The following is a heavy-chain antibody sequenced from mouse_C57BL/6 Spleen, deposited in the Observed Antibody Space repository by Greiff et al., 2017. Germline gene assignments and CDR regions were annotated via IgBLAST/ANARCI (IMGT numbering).Heavy chain of an antibody. CDR1: GYSITSGYY. Sequence: EVQLQQSGPGLVKPSPSLSLTCSVTGYSITSGYYWNWIRQFPGNKLEWMGYISYDGSNNYNPSLKNRISITRDTSKNQFFLKLNSVTTEDTATYYCARVPGKNYFDYWGQGTTLTVSS. D-gene: IGHD4-1*01. V-gene: IGHV3-6*01. CDR2: ISYDGSN. J-gene: IGHJ2*01. CDR3: ARVPGKNYFDY.